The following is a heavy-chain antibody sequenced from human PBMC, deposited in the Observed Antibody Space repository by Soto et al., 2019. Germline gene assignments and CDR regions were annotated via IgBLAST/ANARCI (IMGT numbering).Heavy chain of an antibody. Sequence: ASVKVSCKASGYTFTSYYMHWVRQAPGQGLEWMGIINPSGGSTSYAQKFQGRVTMTRDTSTSTVYMELSSLRSEDTAVYYCATVFYDFWSGYDAFDIWGQGTMVTVSS. CDR1: GYTFTSYY. D-gene: IGHD3-3*01. CDR2: INPSGGST. CDR3: ATVFYDFWSGYDAFDI. V-gene: IGHV1-46*01. J-gene: IGHJ3*02.